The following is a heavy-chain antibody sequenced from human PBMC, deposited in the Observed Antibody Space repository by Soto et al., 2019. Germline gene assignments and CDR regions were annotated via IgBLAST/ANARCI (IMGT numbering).Heavy chain of an antibody. V-gene: IGHV4-39*01. D-gene: IGHD2-15*01. J-gene: IGHJ6*03. CDR3: ARRRYCSGGSCTNSYYYYMDV. CDR1: GGCSSSSINY. Sequence: DTLSLTCTVFGGCSSSSINYWGCIRQPPGKGLKWIGSIYYSGSTYYSPSLKSRVTISVDTSKNQFSLKLSSVTAADTAVYYCARRRYCSGGSCTNSYYYYMDVWGKGTTVT. CDR2: IYYSGST.